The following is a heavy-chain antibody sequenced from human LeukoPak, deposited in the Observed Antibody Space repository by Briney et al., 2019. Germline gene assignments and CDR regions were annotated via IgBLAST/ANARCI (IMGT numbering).Heavy chain of an antibody. D-gene: IGHD3-22*01. Sequence: RAGGSLRLSCAASGFTFSDYYMSWIRQAPGKGLEWVSYISSSGSTIYYADSVKGRFTISRDNAKNSLYLQMNSLRAEDTAVYYCARDVYYYDSSGALDVWGKGTTVTASS. CDR3: ARDVYYYDSSGALDV. J-gene: IGHJ6*04. V-gene: IGHV3-11*04. CDR2: ISSSGSTI. CDR1: GFTFSDYY.